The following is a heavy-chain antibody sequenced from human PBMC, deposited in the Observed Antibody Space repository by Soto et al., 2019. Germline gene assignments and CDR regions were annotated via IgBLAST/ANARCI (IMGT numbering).Heavy chain of an antibody. CDR1: GFTFSSYG. Sequence: VQLVESGGGVVQPGRSLRLSCAASGFTFSSYGMHWVRQAPGKGLEWVAVIWYDGSNKYYADSVKGRFTISRDNSKNTLYLQMNSLRAEDTAVYYCARAGDIVVVPAALYYYGMDVWGQGTTVTVSS. CDR3: ARAGDIVVVPAALYYYGMDV. V-gene: IGHV3-33*01. CDR2: IWYDGSNK. J-gene: IGHJ6*02. D-gene: IGHD2-2*01.